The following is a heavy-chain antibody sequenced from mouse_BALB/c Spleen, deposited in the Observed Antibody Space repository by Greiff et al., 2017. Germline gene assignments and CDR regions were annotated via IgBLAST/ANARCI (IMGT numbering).Heavy chain of an antibody. CDR2: INPSNGRT. CDR3: ARGGVYAMDY. Sequence: QVHVKQPGAELVKPGASVKLSCKASGYTFTSYWMHWVKQRPGQGLEWIGEINPSNGRTNYNEKFKSKATLTVDKSSSTAYMQLSSLTSEDSAVYYCARGGVYAMDYWGQGTSVTVSS. V-gene: IGHV1S81*02. J-gene: IGHJ4*01. CDR1: GYTFTSYW.